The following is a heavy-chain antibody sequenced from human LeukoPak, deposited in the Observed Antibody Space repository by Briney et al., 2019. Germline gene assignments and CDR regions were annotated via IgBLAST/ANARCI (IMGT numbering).Heavy chain of an antibody. CDR1: GFTFSSYA. Sequence: GGSLRLSCAASGFTFSSYAMSWVRQAPGKGLEWVSAISGSGGSTYYADSVKGRFTISRDNSKNTLYLQMSSLRAEDTALYYCVKEAEVNPLSYFDHWGQGTLVAVSS. V-gene: IGHV3-23*01. J-gene: IGHJ4*02. D-gene: IGHD2/OR15-2a*01. CDR3: VKEAEVNPLSYFDH. CDR2: ISGSGGST.